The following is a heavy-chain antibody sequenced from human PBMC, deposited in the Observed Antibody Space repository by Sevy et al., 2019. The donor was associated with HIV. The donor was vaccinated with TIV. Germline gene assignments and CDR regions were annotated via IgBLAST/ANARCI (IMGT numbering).Heavy chain of an antibody. J-gene: IGHJ4*02. D-gene: IGHD2-2*01. CDR2: ISGSGGST. CDR1: GFTFSSYA. Sequence: LSLTCAASGFTFSSYAMSWVRQAPGKGLEWVSAISGSGGSTYYADSVKGRFTISRDNSKNTLYLQMNSLRAEDTAVYYCATRGYCSSTSCPDYWGQGTLVTVSS. CDR3: ATRGYCSSTSCPDY. V-gene: IGHV3-23*01.